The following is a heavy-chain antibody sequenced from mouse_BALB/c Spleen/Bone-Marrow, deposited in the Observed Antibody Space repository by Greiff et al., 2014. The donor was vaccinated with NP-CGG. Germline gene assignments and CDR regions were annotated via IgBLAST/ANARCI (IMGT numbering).Heavy chain of an antibody. CDR3: ARNKDTTVGDY. J-gene: IGHJ2*01. V-gene: IGHV2-2*02. Sequence: QVHVKQSGPGLVQPSQSLSITCTVSGFSLTSYGVHRVRQSPGKGLEWLGVIWSGGGTDYNAAFISRLSISKDNSKSQVFFKMNSLQANDTAIYYCARNKDTTVGDYWGQGTTLTVSS. CDR1: GFSLTSYG. CDR2: IWSGGGT. D-gene: IGHD1-1*01.